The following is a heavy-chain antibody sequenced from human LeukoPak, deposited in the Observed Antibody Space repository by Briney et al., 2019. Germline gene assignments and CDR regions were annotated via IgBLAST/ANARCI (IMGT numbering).Heavy chain of an antibody. Sequence: GESLKISCKGSGYSFRNYWIGWVRQMPGKGLEWMGIIYPSDSDTRYSPSFQGQVTISDDKAISTAYLQWSSLKASDTAMYYCARSYYDFWSGSAIDYWGQGTLVTVSS. V-gene: IGHV5-51*01. CDR3: ARSYYDFWSGSAIDY. J-gene: IGHJ4*02. CDR1: GYSFRNYW. D-gene: IGHD3-3*01. CDR2: IYPSDSDT.